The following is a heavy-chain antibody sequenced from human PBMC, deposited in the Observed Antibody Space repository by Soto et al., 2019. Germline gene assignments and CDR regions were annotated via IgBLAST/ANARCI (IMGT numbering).Heavy chain of an antibody. D-gene: IGHD4-4*01. CDR3: AKGFSNYYYYGMDV. J-gene: IGHJ6*02. CDR2: ISGSGGST. V-gene: IGHV3-23*01. CDR1: GFTFSSYA. Sequence: EVQLLESGGGLVQPGGSLRLSCAASGFTFSSYAMSWVRQAPGKGLEWVSAISGSGGSTYYADSVKGRFTISRDNSKNTLYLQMNSLRAEDTAVNYCAKGFSNYYYYGMDVWGQGTTVTVSS.